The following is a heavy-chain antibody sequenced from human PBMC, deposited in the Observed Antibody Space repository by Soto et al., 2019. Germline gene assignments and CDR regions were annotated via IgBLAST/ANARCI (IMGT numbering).Heavy chain of an antibody. CDR1: GHTFTSPA. J-gene: IGHJ6*02. Sequence: ASVKVSCKTSGHTFTSPAFSWVRQAPGQGLEWMGWISGYNGFTKYAENLQGRVTMTTDTSTSTAYMELRSLRSDDTAVYYCARKYCSTTSCTSQYGMDVWGQGTTVTVSS. CDR3: ARKYCSTTSCTSQYGMDV. CDR2: ISGYNGFT. D-gene: IGHD2-2*01. V-gene: IGHV1-18*04.